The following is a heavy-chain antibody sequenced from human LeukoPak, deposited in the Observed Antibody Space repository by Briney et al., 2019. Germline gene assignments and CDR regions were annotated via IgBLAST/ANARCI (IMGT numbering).Heavy chain of an antibody. CDR3: ASVSGYSSSEYYFDY. CDR2: IYSGGST. Sequence: GGSLRLSCAASGFTVSSNYMSWVRQAPGKGLEWVSVIYSGGSTYYADSVKGRFTISRDNSKNTLYLQMNSLRAEDTAVYYCASVSGYSSSEYYFDYWGRGTLVTVSS. CDR1: GFTVSSNY. V-gene: IGHV3-66*01. J-gene: IGHJ4*02. D-gene: IGHD3-3*01.